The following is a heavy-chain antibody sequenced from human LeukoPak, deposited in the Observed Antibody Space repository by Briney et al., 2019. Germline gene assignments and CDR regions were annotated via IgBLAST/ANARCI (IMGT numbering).Heavy chain of an antibody. V-gene: IGHV3-7*01. CDR1: GFTFSSYW. CDR2: IKQDGSEK. Sequence: PGGSLRLSCAASGFTFSSYWMSWVRQAPGKGLEWVVNIKQDGSEKYYVDSVKGRFTISRDNAKNSLYLQMNSLRAEDTAVYYCARDVTLWFGELFPSSFDYWGQGTLVTVSS. J-gene: IGHJ4*02. D-gene: IGHD3-10*01. CDR3: ARDVTLWFGELFPSSFDY.